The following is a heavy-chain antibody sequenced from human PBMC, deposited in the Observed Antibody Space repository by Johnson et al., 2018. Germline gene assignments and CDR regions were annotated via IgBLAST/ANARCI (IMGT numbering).Heavy chain of an antibody. D-gene: IGHD3-9*01. CDR2: IWYDGSNE. CDR3: AKDGRVLRYLGWAFIFQH. Sequence: QVQLVQSGGGVVQPGRSLRLSCVASGFTFRNYGVHWVRQAPGKGPEWVAMIWYDGSNEVYADSVKGRFTISRDNSKNTQYLQMNSLRAEDTAVYYCAKDGRVLRYLGWAFIFQHWGQGTLVTVSS. V-gene: IGHV3-33*06. J-gene: IGHJ1*01. CDR1: GFTFRNYG.